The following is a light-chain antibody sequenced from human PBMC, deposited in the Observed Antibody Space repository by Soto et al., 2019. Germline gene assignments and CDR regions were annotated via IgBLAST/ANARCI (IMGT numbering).Light chain of an antibody. V-gene: IGKV3-15*01. J-gene: IGKJ5*01. Sequence: EIVMTQSAATVSVSPGERATLSCRASHDVRSSLAWYQQKAGQAPRLLIHGASTRATGIPGRFSGSGSGTDFTLTISRLEPEDFAVYYCQQRQYWLPITFGQGTRLEI. CDR1: HDVRSS. CDR2: GAS. CDR3: QQRQYWLPIT.